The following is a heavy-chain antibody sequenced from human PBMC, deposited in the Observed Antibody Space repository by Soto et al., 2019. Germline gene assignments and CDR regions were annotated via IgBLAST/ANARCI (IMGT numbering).Heavy chain of an antibody. CDR3: ARAPRGYGMDV. Sequence: QVQLQESGPRLVKPSGTLSLTCTVSGDSVSSNSWWSWVRQPPGKGLEWFGEIHHSGSTNYNSSLTSRVSISIDKSKNQFSLNLYSVTAADAAVFYCARAPRGYGMDVWGQGTTVSVSS. J-gene: IGHJ6*02. CDR1: GDSVSSNSW. V-gene: IGHV4-4*02. CDR2: IHHSGST.